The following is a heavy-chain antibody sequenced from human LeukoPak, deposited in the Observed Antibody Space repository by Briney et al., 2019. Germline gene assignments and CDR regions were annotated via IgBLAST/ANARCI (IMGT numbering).Heavy chain of an antibody. D-gene: IGHD6-13*01. J-gene: IGHJ5*02. CDR3: ARAGIAAHRVWFDP. V-gene: IGHV1-69*05. CDR2: IIPIFGTA. CDR1: GGTFSSYA. Sequence: GASVKVSCKASGGTFSSYAISWVRQAPGQGLEWMGGIIPIFGTANYAQKLQGRVTMTTDTSTSTAYMELRSLRSDDTAVYYCARAGIAAHRVWFDPWGQGTLVTVSS.